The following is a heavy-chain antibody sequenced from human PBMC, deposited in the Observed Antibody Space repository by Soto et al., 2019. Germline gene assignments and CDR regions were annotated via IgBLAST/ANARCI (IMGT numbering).Heavy chain of an antibody. V-gene: IGHV1-69*18. CDR1: GDTFSGYP. D-gene: IGHD3-10*01. CDR2: IIPVFGTT. CDR3: ARDGGFGELKY. J-gene: IGHJ4*02. Sequence: QVQLVQSGAELKKPGSSVKVSCKASGDTFSGYPINWVRQAPGEGLEWMGRIIPVFGTTNDAQRFEGRVTFTADESTNTAYMELRGLLSEDTAGYYWARDGGFGELKYWGPGTLVTVSS.